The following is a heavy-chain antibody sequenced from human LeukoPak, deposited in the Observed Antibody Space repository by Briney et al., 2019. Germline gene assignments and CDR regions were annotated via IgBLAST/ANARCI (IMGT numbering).Heavy chain of an antibody. CDR1: GFTFSSYS. Sequence: GGSLRLSCAASGFTFSSYSMNWVRQAPGRGLEWVSSISSSSSYIYYADSVKGRFTISRDNAKNSLYLQMNSLRAEDTAVYYCARAQLLWFGELFSGGLFDYWGQGTLVTVSS. CDR2: ISSSSSYI. CDR3: ARAQLLWFGELFSGGLFDY. V-gene: IGHV3-21*01. J-gene: IGHJ4*02. D-gene: IGHD3-10*01.